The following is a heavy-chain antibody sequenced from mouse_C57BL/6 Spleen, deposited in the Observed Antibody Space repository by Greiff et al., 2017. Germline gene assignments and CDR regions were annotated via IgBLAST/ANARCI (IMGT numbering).Heavy chain of an antibody. J-gene: IGHJ4*01. CDR3: ARDRYSNSYAMDY. CDR2: ISYDGSN. V-gene: IGHV3-6*01. D-gene: IGHD2-5*01. CDR1: GYSITSGYY. Sequence: EVQLQESGPGLVKPSQSLSLTCSVTGYSITSGYYWNWIRQFPGNKLEWMGYISYDGSNNYNPSLKNRISITRDTSKNQFFLKLNSVTTEDTATYYCARDRYSNSYAMDYWGQGTSVTVSS.